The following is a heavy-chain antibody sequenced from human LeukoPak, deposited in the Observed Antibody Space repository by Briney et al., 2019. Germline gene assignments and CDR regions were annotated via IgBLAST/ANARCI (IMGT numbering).Heavy chain of an antibody. D-gene: IGHD5-24*01. V-gene: IGHV4-34*01. CDR3: ARGGDGYNWPFDY. Sequence: PSETLSLTCAVYGGSFSGYYWSWIRQPPGKGLEWIGEINHSGSTNYNPSLKSRVTISVDTSKNQFSLKLSSVTAADTAVYYCARGGDGYNWPFDYWGQGTLVTVSS. J-gene: IGHJ4*02. CDR1: GGSFSGYY. CDR2: INHSGST.